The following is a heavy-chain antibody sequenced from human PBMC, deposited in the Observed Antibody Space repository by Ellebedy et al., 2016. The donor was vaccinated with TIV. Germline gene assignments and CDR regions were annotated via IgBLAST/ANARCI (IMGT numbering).Heavy chain of an antibody. CDR3: SGSYPQYYFDY. Sequence: MPSETLSLTCTVSGGSISSYYWSWIRQPPGKGLEWIGYIYYSGSTNYNPSLKSRVTISVDTSKNQFSLKLSSVTAADTAVYYCSGSYPQYYFDYWGQGTLVTVSS. V-gene: IGHV4-59*08. J-gene: IGHJ4*02. D-gene: IGHD3-10*01. CDR2: IYYSGST. CDR1: GGSISSYY.